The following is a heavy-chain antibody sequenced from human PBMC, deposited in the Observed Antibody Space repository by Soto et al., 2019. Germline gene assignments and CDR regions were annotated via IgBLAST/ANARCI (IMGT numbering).Heavy chain of an antibody. D-gene: IGHD6-13*01. CDR1: GFPFSSYI. V-gene: IGHV3-48*02. J-gene: IGHJ1*01. CDR2: ISSSSSTI. CDR3: ARDPATSSSWSSEYFQH. Sequence: PGGSQIVSCGAAGFPFSSYIMNWVRQAPGKGLEWVSYISSSSSTIYYADSVKGRFTISRDNAKNSLYLQMNSLRDEDTAVYYCARDPATSSSWSSEYFQHWGQGTLVTVSS.